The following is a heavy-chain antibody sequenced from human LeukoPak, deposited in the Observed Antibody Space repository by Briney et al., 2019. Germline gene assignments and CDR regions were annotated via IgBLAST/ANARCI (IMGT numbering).Heavy chain of an antibody. CDR2: ISGSGGST. D-gene: IGHD1-26*01. V-gene: IGHV3-23*01. CDR1: GFTFSSYA. Sequence: GGSLRLSCAASGFTFSSYAMSWVRQAPGKGLEWVSAISGSGGSTYYADSVKGRFTISRDNSKNTLYLQMNSLRAEDTAVYYWAKEGGRWELRGEYDPGGRETLVTVSS. CDR3: AKEGGRWELRGEYDP. J-gene: IGHJ5*02.